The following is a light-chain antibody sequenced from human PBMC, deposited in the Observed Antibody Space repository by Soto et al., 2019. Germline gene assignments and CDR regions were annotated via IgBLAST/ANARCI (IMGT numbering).Light chain of an antibody. V-gene: IGLV2-8*01. J-gene: IGLJ1*01. CDR2: EVS. CDR3: SSYAGSNNSYV. CDR1: SSDVGGYNY. Sequence: QSVLNQPPSASGSTGQSVPISCTGTSSDVGGYNYVSWYQQHPGKAPKLIIYEVSKRPSGVPDRFSGSKSGNTASLTVSGLQAEDEADYYCSSYAGSNNSYVFGTGTKVTVL.